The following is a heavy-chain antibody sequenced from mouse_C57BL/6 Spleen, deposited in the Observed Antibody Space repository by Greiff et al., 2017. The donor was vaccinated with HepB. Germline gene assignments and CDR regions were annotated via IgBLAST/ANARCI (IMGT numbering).Heavy chain of an antibody. Sequence: EVKVVESGGGLVKPGGSLKLSCAASGFTFSSYTMSWVRQTPEKRLEWVATISGGGGNTYYPDSVKGRFTISRDNAKNTLYLQMSSLRSEDTALYYCAREEANSYYFDYWGQGTTLTVSS. J-gene: IGHJ2*01. D-gene: IGHD4-1*02. V-gene: IGHV5-9*01. CDR2: ISGGGGNT. CDR3: AREEANSYYFDY. CDR1: GFTFSSYT.